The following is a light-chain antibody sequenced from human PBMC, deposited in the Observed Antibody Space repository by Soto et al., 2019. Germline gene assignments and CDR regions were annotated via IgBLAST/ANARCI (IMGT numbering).Light chain of an antibody. Sequence: EIQVTQAPSSLSASVGARDTITCQASQNINNYLNWYQQKPGRAPKLLIYDASNLEAGVPSRFRGSGSGTDFTFTISRLQPEDIATYYCQQDEHLGPFGQGTDWRL. CDR2: DAS. CDR3: QQDEHLGP. V-gene: IGKV1-33*01. CDR1: QNINNY. J-gene: IGKJ5*01.